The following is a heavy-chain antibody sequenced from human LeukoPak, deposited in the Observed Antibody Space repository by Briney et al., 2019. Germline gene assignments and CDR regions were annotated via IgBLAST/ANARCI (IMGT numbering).Heavy chain of an antibody. J-gene: IGHJ6*02. CDR1: GYTFTSYD. CDR3: ARDLRYFDWLPSYYYYYGMDV. Sequence: ASVKVSCKASGYTFTSYDINWVRQATGQGLEWMGWMNPNSGNTGYAQKFQGRVTMTRNTSISTAYMEPSSLRSEDTAVYYCARDLRYFDWLPSYYYYYGMDVWGQGTTVTVSS. V-gene: IGHV1-8*01. CDR2: MNPNSGNT. D-gene: IGHD3-9*01.